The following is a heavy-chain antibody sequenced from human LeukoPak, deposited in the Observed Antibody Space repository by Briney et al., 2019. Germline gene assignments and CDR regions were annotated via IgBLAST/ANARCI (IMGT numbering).Heavy chain of an antibody. V-gene: IGHV3-73*01. D-gene: IGHD2-15*01. CDR3: TRHSDKYCSGAGCFHYNFYGLDV. J-gene: IGHJ6*02. CDR2: IRSRANSYTT. Sequence: PGGSLRLSCAASGFTFSGSGMHWVRQAHGKGLEWLGRIRSRANSYTTVYAAPVQGRFIISRDDSMNMAYLQMTSLRVEDTAVYYCTRHSDKYCSGAGCFHYNFYGLDVWSQGTTVTVSS. CDR1: GFTFSGSG.